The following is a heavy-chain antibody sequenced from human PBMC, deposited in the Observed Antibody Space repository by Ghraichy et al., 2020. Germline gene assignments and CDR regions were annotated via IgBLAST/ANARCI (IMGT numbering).Heavy chain of an antibody. D-gene: IGHD2-15*01. Sequence: SETLYLTCAVYGGSFSGYYWSWIRQPPGKGLEWIGEINHSGSTNYNPSLKSRVTISVDTSKNQFSLKLSSVTAADTAVYYCARGALVVAATHHYFDYWGQGTLVTVSS. CDR3: ARGALVVAATHHYFDY. V-gene: IGHV4-34*01. CDR1: GGSFSGYY. CDR2: INHSGST. J-gene: IGHJ4*02.